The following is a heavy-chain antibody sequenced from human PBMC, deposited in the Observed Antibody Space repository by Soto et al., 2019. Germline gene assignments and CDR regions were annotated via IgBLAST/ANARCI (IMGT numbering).Heavy chain of an antibody. CDR3: ARLFPPPYHPGAFDI. CDR1: GYSFTSYW. V-gene: IGHV5-51*01. J-gene: IGHJ3*02. CDR2: IYPGDSDT. Sequence: PGESLKISCKGSGYSFTSYWIGWVRQLPGKGLEWMGIIYPGDSDTRYSPSFQGQVTISADKSISTAYLQWSSLKASDTAMYYCARLFPPPYHPGAFDIWGQGTMVTVSS. D-gene: IGHD2-2*01.